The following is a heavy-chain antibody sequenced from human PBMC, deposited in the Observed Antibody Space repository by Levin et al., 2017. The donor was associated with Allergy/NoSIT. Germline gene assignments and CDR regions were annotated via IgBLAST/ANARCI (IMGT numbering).Heavy chain of an antibody. Sequence: SLKISCAASGFTFDDYAMHWVRQAPGKGLEWVSGISWNSGSIGYADSVKGRFTISRDNAKNSLYLQMNSLRAEDTALYYCAKALSSSWPWYFDYWGQGTLVTVSS. CDR2: ISWNSGSI. D-gene: IGHD6-13*01. J-gene: IGHJ4*02. CDR3: AKALSSSWPWYFDY. CDR1: GFTFDDYA. V-gene: IGHV3-9*01.